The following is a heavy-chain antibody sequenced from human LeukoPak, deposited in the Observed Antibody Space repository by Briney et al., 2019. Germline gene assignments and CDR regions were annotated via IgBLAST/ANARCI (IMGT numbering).Heavy chain of an antibody. J-gene: IGHJ4*02. V-gene: IGHV3-21*01. D-gene: IGHD1-1*01. CDR3: ARDTAVGKLGY. CDR1: GFTFRSYT. CDR2: ISSNSAYL. Sequence: GGSLRLSCAASGFTFRSYTMNWVRQAPGRGLEWVSSISSNSAYLYYADSLRGRFTISRDNAKNSLSLQMNSLRAEDTAVYYCARDTAVGKLGYWGQGTLVTVSS.